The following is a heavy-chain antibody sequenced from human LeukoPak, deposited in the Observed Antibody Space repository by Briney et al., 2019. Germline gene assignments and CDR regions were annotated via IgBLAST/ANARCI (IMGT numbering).Heavy chain of an antibody. Sequence: PGGSLRLYCAVSGITLSNYGMSWVRQAPGKGREWVSDLSGSGGSTYYADSVKGRFTISRDNSKNTLYLQMNSLRAEDTAVYCCAKDRNAFDLWGQGTMVTVSS. J-gene: IGHJ3*01. CDR3: AKDRNAFDL. CDR2: LSGSGGST. V-gene: IGHV3-23*01. CDR1: GITLSNYG.